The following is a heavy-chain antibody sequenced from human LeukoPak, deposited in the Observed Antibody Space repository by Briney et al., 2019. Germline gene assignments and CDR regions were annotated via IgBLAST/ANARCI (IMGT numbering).Heavy chain of an antibody. CDR1: GYTFTSYG. V-gene: IGHV1-18*01. CDR2: ISAYNGNT. J-gene: IGHJ6*03. D-gene: IGHD6-13*01. Sequence: ASVKVSCKASGYTFTSYGISWVRQAPGQGIEWMGWISAYNGNTNYAQKLQGRVTMTTDTSTSTAYMELSSLRSEDTAVYYCARVVGLTGYSSSWYSGYYYYMDVWGKGTTVTVSS. CDR3: ARVVGLTGYSSSWYSGYYYYMDV.